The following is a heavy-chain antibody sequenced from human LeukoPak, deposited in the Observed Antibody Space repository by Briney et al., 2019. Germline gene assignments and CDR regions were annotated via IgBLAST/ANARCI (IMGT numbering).Heavy chain of an antibody. CDR3: AKDYYDFWSGHGYFDY. D-gene: IGHD3-3*01. CDR1: GFTFDDCA. J-gene: IGHJ4*02. CDR2: ISWNRGSI. V-gene: IGHV3-9*01. Sequence: GGSLRLSCAASGFTFDDCAMHWVRQAPGKGLEWVSGISWNRGSIGYADSVKGRFTISRDNAKNSLYLQMNSLRAEDTALYYCAKDYYDFWSGHGYFDYWGQGTLVTVSS.